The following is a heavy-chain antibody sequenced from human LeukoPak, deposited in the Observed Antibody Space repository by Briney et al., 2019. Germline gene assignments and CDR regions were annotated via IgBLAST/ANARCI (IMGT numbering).Heavy chain of an antibody. CDR1: GFTFSSYG. D-gene: IGHD2-2*01. CDR2: IRYDGSNK. CDR3: AKDLGPIVVVPAALDY. Sequence: PGGSLRLSCAASGFTFSSYGMHWVRQAPGKGLEWVAFIRYDGSNKYYADSVKGRFTISRDNSKNTLYLQMNSLRAEDTAVYYCAKDLGPIVVVPAALDYWGQGTLVTVSS. V-gene: IGHV3-30*02. J-gene: IGHJ4*02.